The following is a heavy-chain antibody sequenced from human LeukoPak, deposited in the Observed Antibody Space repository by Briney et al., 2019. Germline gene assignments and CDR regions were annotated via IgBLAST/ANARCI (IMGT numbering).Heavy chain of an antibody. CDR1: GFTFSSYA. D-gene: IGHD6-6*01. V-gene: IGHV4-31*02. CDR3: ARAYLSSSRPAFDI. J-gene: IGHJ3*02. CDR2: IYYSGST. Sequence: LRLSCAASGFTFSSYAMSWVRQAPGKGLEWIGYIYYSGSTYYNPSLKSRVTISVDTSKNQFSLKLSSVTAADTAVYYCARAYLSSSRPAFDIWGQGTMVTVSS.